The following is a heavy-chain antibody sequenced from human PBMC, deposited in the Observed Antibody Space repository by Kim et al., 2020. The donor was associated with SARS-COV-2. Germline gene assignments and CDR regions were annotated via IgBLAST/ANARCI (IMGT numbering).Heavy chain of an antibody. CDR2: IYYSGST. Sequence: SETLSLTCTVSNGSISSGDHYWSWIRQPPGKGLEWIGYIYYSGSTYYSPSLNSRIAISVDTSKNQFSLKLSSVTAADTAVYYCARVPFGYDSSGYFQNFDYWGRGILV. J-gene: IGHJ4*02. D-gene: IGHD3-22*01. V-gene: IGHV4-30-4*01. CDR3: ARVPFGYDSSGYFQNFDY. CDR1: NGSISSGDHY.